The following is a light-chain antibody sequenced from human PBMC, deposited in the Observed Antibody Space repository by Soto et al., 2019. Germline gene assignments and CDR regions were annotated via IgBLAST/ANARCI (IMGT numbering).Light chain of an antibody. CDR2: EVS. CDR1: SSDIGSNNY. V-gene: IGLV2-14*01. Sequence: QSALTQPASVSGSPGQSITISCTGTSSDIGSNNYVSWFQQRPGKAPTLIIYEVSNRPSGVSTHFSGSKSGNTASLTISGRLPEDAAEYYCSSYTTTTRLFGGGTKLTVL. CDR3: SSYTTTTRL. J-gene: IGLJ3*02.